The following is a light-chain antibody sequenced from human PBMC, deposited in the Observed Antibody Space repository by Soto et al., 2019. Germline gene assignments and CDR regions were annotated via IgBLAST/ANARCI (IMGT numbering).Light chain of an antibody. Sequence: DIVMTQSPDSLAVSLGERATINCKSSQSILFNSNNKNYLVWYQQRPGQSPKLLLYWASSREPGVPDRFSGSGSGTDFTLTISSLQDDDVEVYYCQQYFSTQYTFGQGTKADIK. J-gene: IGKJ2*01. CDR1: QSILFNSNNKNY. CDR2: WAS. V-gene: IGKV4-1*01. CDR3: QQYFSTQYT.